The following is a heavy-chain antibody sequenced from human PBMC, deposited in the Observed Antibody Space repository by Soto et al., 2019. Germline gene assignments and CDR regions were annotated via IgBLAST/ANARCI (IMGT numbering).Heavy chain of an antibody. V-gene: IGHV1-18*01. J-gene: IGHJ4*02. Sequence: QLQLVQSGPEAKKPGASVKVSCKASGYTFATSTISWLRQAPGQGPEWMGWSKAYSGNTNYAQKLQGRLTMTTDTSTSTAYMELRSLTTGDTALYYCAIADYGDDDYWGQGTLVTVSS. CDR2: SKAYSGNT. CDR1: GYTFATST. D-gene: IGHD4-17*01. CDR3: AIADYGDDDY.